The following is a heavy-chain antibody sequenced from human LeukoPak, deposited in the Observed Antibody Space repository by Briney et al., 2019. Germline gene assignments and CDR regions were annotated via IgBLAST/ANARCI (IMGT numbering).Heavy chain of an antibody. CDR3: AKDTIAAAGTRWFDP. CDR2: ISGSGGST. J-gene: IGHJ5*02. CDR1: GFTFSSYS. Sequence: PGGSLRLSCAASGFTFSSYSMNWVRQAPGKGLEWVSAISGSGGSTYYADSVKGRFTISRDNSKNTLYLQMNSLRAEDTAVYYCAKDTIAAAGTRWFDPWGQGTLVTVSS. V-gene: IGHV3-23*01. D-gene: IGHD6-13*01.